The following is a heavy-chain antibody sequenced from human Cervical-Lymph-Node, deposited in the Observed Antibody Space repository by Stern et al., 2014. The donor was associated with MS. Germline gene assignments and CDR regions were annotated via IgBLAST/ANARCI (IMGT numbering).Heavy chain of an antibody. CDR3: AKDPSIMITFGGVIGHYGMDV. J-gene: IGHJ6*02. CDR1: GFTFSNHA. V-gene: IGHV3-23*04. Sequence: EMQLVESGGGLVQPGRSLTLSCAASGFTFSNHAMNWVRQAPGKGLEWVSIISGNGGSTYYTDSVKGRFTISRDNSRNTLWLQMNSLRAEDTAVYYCAKDPSIMITFGGVIGHYGMDVWGQGTTVIVSS. CDR2: ISGNGGST. D-gene: IGHD3-16*02.